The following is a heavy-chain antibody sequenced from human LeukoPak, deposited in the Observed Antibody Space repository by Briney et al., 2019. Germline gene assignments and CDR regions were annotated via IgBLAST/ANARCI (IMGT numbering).Heavy chain of an antibody. CDR1: GFTFSSYW. V-gene: IGHV3-48*04. J-gene: IGHJ4*02. CDR3: AKDTRKDILTGYYIGIDY. Sequence: GGSLRLSCAASGFTFSSYWMSWVRQAPGKGLEWVSYISSSSSTIYYADSVKGRFTTSRDNAKNSLYLQMNRLRAEDTAVYYCAKDTRKDILTGYYIGIDYWGQGTLVTVSS. D-gene: IGHD3-9*01. CDR2: ISSSSSTI.